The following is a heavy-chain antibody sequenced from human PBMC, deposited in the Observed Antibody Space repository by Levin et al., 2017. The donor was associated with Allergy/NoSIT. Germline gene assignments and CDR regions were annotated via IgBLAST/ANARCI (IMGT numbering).Heavy chain of an antibody. CDR2: INREGSGR. V-gene: IGHV3-7*01. J-gene: IGHJ4*02. CDR1: RLPFSSYW. CDR3: ATKAGAGDDY. D-gene: IGHD6-19*01. Sequence: GGSLRLSCAASRLPFSSYWMYWVRQAPGKGLEWVANINREGSGRYYVDSVRGRFTISRDNSKNSLYLQMDSLRGEDPVVYFCATKAGAGDDYWGQGTLVTVSS.